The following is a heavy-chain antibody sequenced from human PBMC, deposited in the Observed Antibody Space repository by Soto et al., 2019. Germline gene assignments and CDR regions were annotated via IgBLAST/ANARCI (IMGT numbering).Heavy chain of an antibody. Sequence: PGGSLRLSCAASGFTFSSYSMNWVRQAPGKGLEWVSSISSSSSYIYYADSVKGRFTISRDNAKNSLYLQMNSLRAEDTAVYYCARPLTTYYYDSSGYFAMDVWGQGTTVTVSS. CDR1: GFTFSSYS. V-gene: IGHV3-21*01. D-gene: IGHD3-22*01. CDR3: ARPLTTYYYDSSGYFAMDV. CDR2: ISSSSSYI. J-gene: IGHJ6*02.